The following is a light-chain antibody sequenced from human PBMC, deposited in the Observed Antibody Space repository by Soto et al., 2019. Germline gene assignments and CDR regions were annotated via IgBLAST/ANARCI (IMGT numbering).Light chain of an antibody. V-gene: IGKV3-20*01. CDR1: QSVSSSC. Sequence: EIVLTQSPGTLSLSPGERATLSCRASQSVSSSCLGWYQQKPGQAPRLLIYDAYSRVTGSPDRFSGSGSGTDFTLTISRLEPEDFAVYYCQQYDTSLPYTFGGGTKVDIK. J-gene: IGKJ4*01. CDR3: QQYDTSLPYT. CDR2: DAY.